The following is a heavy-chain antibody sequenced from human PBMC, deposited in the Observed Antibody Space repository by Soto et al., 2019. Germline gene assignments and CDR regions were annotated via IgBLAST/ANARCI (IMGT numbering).Heavy chain of an antibody. CDR2: IIPILGIA. J-gene: IGHJ6*03. CDR1: GGTFSSYT. CDR3: GSLRAYYYYMDV. Sequence: VKVSWKASGGTFSSYTISWVRQAPGQGLEWMGRIIPILGIANYAQKFQGRVTITADKSTSTAYMELSSLRSEDTAVYYCGSLRAYYYYMDVWGKRTTVIVSS. V-gene: IGHV1-69*02.